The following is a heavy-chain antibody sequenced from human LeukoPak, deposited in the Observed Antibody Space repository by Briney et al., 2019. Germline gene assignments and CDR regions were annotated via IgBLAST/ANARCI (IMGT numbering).Heavy chain of an antibody. J-gene: IGHJ4*02. CDR1: GFTFSSYA. CDR3: ARSKDSSGYYYALDY. V-gene: IGHV3-30-3*01. CDR2: ISYDGSNK. Sequence: GGSLRLSCAASGFTFSSYAMHWVRQAPGKGLEWVAGISYDGSNKYYADSVKGRFTISRDNSKNTLYLQMNSLRAEDTAVYYCARSKDSSGYYYALDYWGQGTLVTVSS. D-gene: IGHD3-22*01.